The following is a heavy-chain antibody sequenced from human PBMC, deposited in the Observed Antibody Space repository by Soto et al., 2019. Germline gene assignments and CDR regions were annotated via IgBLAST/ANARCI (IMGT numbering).Heavy chain of an antibody. J-gene: IGHJ5*02. Sequence: QVQLQESGPGLVKPSGTLSLTCAVSGGSISSSNWWSWVRQPPGKGLEWIGEIYHSGSTNYNPSLKSRVTISVDKSKNQFSLKLSSVTAADTAVYYCARALGWDTAILKWRGNWFDPWGQGTLVTVSS. CDR3: ARALGWDTAILKWRGNWFDP. D-gene: IGHD5-18*01. CDR2: IYHSGST. CDR1: GGSISSSNW. V-gene: IGHV4-4*02.